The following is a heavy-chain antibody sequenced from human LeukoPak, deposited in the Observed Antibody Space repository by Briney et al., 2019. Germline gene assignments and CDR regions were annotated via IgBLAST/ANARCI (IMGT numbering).Heavy chain of an antibody. J-gene: IGHJ1*01. V-gene: IGHV3-74*01. Sequence: PGGSPRLSCAASGFTFSTYWMHWVRQAPGKGLVWVSRIKSDGSTNYADSVKGRFTISRDNANNTLSLQMNSLRPEDTGVYYCARAPSEIGGYYPEYFRHWGQGTLVTVSS. CDR2: IKSDGST. CDR1: GFTFSTYW. CDR3: ARAPSEIGGYYPEYFRH. D-gene: IGHD3-22*01.